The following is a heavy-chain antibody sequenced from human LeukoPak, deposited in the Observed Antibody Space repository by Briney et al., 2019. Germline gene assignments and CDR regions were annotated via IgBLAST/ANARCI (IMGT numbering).Heavy chain of an antibody. Sequence: SETLSLTCAVSGGSISSGGYYWSWIRQPPGKGLEWIGYIYHSGSTYYNPSLKSRVTISVDRSKNQFSLKLSSVTAADTAVYYCARGGLPGDAFDIWGQGTMVTVSS. CDR1: GGSISSGGYY. D-gene: IGHD7-27*01. CDR2: IYHSGST. V-gene: IGHV4-30-2*01. J-gene: IGHJ3*02. CDR3: ARGGLPGDAFDI.